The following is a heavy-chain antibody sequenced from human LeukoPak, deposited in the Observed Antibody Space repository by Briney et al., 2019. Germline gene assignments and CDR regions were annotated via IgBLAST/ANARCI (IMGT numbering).Heavy chain of an antibody. CDR2: IKSKTDGGTT. D-gene: IGHD5-18*01. Sequence: GGSLRLSCGASGFTFSNAWMSCVRQAPGKGLEWVGRIKSKTDGGTTDYAAPVKGRFTISRDDLKNTLYQQMNSLKTEDTAVYYCTTPADTAMVHYYYYYSMDVWGKGTTVTVS. CDR3: TTPADTAMVHYYYYYSMDV. J-gene: IGHJ6*03. V-gene: IGHV3-15*01. CDR1: GFTFSNAW.